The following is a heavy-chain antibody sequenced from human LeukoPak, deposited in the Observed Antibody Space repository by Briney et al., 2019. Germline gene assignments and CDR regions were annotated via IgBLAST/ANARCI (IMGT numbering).Heavy chain of an antibody. CDR3: ARDGDYDSSGYFDY. J-gene: IGHJ4*02. CDR2: ISAYNGNT. Sequence: ASVKVSCKASGYTFTSYGISWVRQAPGQGLEWMGWISAYNGNTNYAQKLQGRVTMTTDTSTSKAYMELRSLRSDDTAVYYCARDGDYDSSGYFDYWGQGTLVTVSS. CDR1: GYTFTSYG. V-gene: IGHV1-18*01. D-gene: IGHD3-22*01.